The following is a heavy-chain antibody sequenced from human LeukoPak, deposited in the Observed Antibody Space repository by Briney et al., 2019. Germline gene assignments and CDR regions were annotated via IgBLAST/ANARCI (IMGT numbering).Heavy chain of an antibody. D-gene: IGHD6-13*01. J-gene: IGHJ4*02. CDR1: GFTFSSYS. CDR3: ARVGSSWYTRLVDY. Sequence: SGGSLRLSCAASGFTFSSYSMNWVRQAPGKGLEWVSSISSSSSYIYYADSVKGRFTISRDNAKNSLYLQMNSLRAEDTAVYYCARVGSSWYTRLVDYWGQGTLVTVSS. CDR2: ISSSSSYI. V-gene: IGHV3-21*01.